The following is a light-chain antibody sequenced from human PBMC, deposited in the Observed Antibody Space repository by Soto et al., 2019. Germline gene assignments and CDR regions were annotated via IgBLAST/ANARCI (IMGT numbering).Light chain of an antibody. J-gene: IGKJ2*01. CDR2: DAS. CDR1: QDIGTF. Sequence: DIPLTQSPSSLSASIGDRVTFTCQASQDIGTFLNWFHQKPGEAPKLLVYDASNLETGVPSRFSGSGSGTHFTFTITSLQAEDVATYFCLQYNNLPYTFGRGTKLEIK. CDR3: LQYNNLPYT. V-gene: IGKV1-33*01.